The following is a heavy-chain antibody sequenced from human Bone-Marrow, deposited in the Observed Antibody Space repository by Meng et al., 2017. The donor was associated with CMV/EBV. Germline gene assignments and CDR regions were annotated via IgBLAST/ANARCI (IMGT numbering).Heavy chain of an antibody. D-gene: IGHD3-3*01. V-gene: IGHV3-9*03. CDR3: AKDRVVYDFSYGMDV. CDR2: INWNSATI. J-gene: IGHJ6*02. Sequence: SLKISCAASGFTFDDYAIHWVRQVPGKGLEWVSVINWNSATIRYADSVKGRFTISRDNAKNSVYLQMNSLRAEDMDLYYCAKDRVVYDFSYGMDVWGQGTTVTVSS. CDR1: GFTFDDYA.